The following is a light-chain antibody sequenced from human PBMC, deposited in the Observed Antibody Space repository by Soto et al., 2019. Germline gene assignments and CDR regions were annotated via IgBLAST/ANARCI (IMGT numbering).Light chain of an antibody. CDR2: EVS. CDR1: SGDVGGHNF. V-gene: IGLV2-8*01. CDR3: SSYEGTHKV. Sequence: QSALTQPPSASGSPGQSVTISCTGTSGDVGGHNFVSWYQFHPGKAPKLIIYEVSKRPSGVPNRFSGSKSDNTASLTVSGLQAEDEADYFCSSYEGTHKVFGGGTTLTVL. J-gene: IGLJ3*02.